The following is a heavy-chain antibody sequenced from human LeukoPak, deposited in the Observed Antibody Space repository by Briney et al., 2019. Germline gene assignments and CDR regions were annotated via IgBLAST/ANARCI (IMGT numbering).Heavy chain of an antibody. V-gene: IGHV3-66*01. D-gene: IGHD3-22*01. J-gene: IGHJ4*02. CDR3: ARISDTSGYYYFRDY. Sequence: QAGGSLRLSCAAPGFTVSSHYMSWVCQAPGKGLEWVSLFHSGSSIYHADPVKGRFTISRPTSKNTLYRQMNSLRPEETAVYYCARISDTSGYYYFRDYWGQGTQVTVSS. CDR1: GFTVSSHY. CDR2: FHSGSSI.